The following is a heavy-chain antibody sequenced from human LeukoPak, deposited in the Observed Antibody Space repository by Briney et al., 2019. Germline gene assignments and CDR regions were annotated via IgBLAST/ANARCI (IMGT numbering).Heavy chain of an antibody. V-gene: IGHV3-30*02. CDR3: AKDNNWACDY. CDR2: SWYEGGKE. D-gene: IGHD1-1*01. J-gene: IGHJ4*02. Sequence: PGGSLRLSCAASGFTFSNYNMHWVRQAPGKGLEWVAFSWYEGGKENYAASVKGRFTISRDNSKNTVYLQMNSLRVEDTAVYYCAKDNNWACDYRGQGTLVTVSS. CDR1: GFTFSNYN.